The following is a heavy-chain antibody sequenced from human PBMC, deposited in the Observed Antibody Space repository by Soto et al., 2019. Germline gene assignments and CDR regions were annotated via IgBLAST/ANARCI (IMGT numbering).Heavy chain of an antibody. CDR3: ARGPDVSTYYYICTGPQGWGGDYPRFDY. J-gene: IGHJ4*02. Sequence: NPSETLSLTCAVYGGSFSGYYWSWIRQPPGKGLEWIGEINHSGSTNYTPSLKSRVTISVDTSKNQFSLKLSPVTAADTAVYYCARGPDVSTYYYICTGPQGWGGDYPRFDYWGQGTLVTVSS. CDR2: INHSGST. V-gene: IGHV4-34*01. D-gene: IGHD3-9*01. CDR1: GGSFSGYY.